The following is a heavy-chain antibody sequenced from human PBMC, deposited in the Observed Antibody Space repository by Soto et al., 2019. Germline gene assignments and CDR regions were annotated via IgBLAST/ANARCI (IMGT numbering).Heavy chain of an antibody. D-gene: IGHD3-10*01. J-gene: IGHJ4*02. CDR1: GFTFSSYS. CDR3: ARGAITMVRGLYYFDY. V-gene: IGHV3-48*01. Sequence: EVQLVESGGGLVQPGGSLRLSCAASGFTFSSYSMNWVRQAPGKGLEWVSYISSSSSTIYYADSVKGRFTISRDNAKNXLYLQMNSLRAEDTAVYYCARGAITMVRGLYYFDYWGQGTLVTVSS. CDR2: ISSSSSTI.